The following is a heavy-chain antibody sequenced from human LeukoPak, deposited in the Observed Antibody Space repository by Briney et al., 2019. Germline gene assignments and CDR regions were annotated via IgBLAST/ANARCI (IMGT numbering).Heavy chain of an antibody. CDR1: GYTFTSYG. D-gene: IGHD3-3*01. V-gene: IGHV1-18*01. CDR3: ARDPDYDFWSGYYSY. Sequence: ASMKVSCKASGYTFTSYGIHWVRQAPGQGLEWMGWISGYNDNTNYEQKLQGRVTMTTDTSTNTAYMELRSLRSDDTAVYYCARDPDYDFWSGYYSYWGQGTLVTVSS. J-gene: IGHJ4*02. CDR2: ISGYNDNT.